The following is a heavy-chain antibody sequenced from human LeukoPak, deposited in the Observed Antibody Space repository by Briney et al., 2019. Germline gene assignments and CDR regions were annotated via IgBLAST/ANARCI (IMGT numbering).Heavy chain of an antibody. CDR1: GFTFSSYG. J-gene: IGHJ6*03. V-gene: IGHV3-33*01. CDR2: IWNDGSNK. CDR3: TTVGHRYIHYYYYMDV. Sequence: GGSLRLSCEASGFTFSSYGMHWVRQAPGKGLEWVAVIWNDGSNKYYADSAKGRFSISRDNSKNTLYLQMNSLKTEDTAVYYCTTVGHRYIHYYYYMDVWGKGTTVTVSS. D-gene: IGHD5-24*01.